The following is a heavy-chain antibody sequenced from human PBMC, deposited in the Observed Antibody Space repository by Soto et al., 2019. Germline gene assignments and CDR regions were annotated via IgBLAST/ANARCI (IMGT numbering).Heavy chain of an antibody. CDR2: ISGSGDTT. CDR1: GFTFTSYA. J-gene: IGHJ4*02. D-gene: IGHD5-12*01. CDR3: AKMVHGGYVSYFDN. V-gene: IGHV3-23*01. Sequence: PGGSLRLSCAASGFTFTSYAMSWVRQAPGKGLEWVSSISGSGDTTYFADSVRGRFTISRDNSKKTLYLQMNSLKAEDTAVYYCAKMVHGGYVSYFDNWGQGTLVTVSS.